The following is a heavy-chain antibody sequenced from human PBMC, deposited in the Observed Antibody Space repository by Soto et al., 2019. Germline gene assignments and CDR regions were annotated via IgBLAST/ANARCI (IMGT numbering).Heavy chain of an antibody. CDR1: GDSITSSAYY. CDR2: IDYTGDT. D-gene: IGHD3-10*01. J-gene: IGHJ5*02. CDR3: ARRTPLYASESSRFDP. Sequence: PSETLSLTCTVAGDSITSSAYYWGWIRRPPGKGLEWIGTIDYTGDTKYNPSLEGRVTISADTSKNQFSLRLISVTAADTAVYYCARRTPLYASESSRFDPWGHGALVTSPQ. V-gene: IGHV4-39*01.